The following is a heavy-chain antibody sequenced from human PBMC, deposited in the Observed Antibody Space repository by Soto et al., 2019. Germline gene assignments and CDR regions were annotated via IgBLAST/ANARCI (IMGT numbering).Heavy chain of an antibody. CDR2: INHSGST. V-gene: IGHV4-34*01. J-gene: IGHJ6*02. CDR1: GGSFSGYY. D-gene: IGHD5-12*01. CDR3: ARFGYSGYAPPYYYYGMDV. Sequence: SETLSLTCAVYGGSFSGYYWSWIRQPPGKGLEWIGEINHSGSTNYNPSLKSRVTISVDTSKNQFSLKLSSVTAADTAVYYCARFGYSGYAPPYYYYGMDVWGQGTTVTVSS.